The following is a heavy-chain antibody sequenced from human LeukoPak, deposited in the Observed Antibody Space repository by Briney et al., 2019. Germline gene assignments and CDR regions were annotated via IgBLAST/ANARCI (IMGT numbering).Heavy chain of an antibody. CDR1: GFTFSSYA. D-gene: IGHD3-10*01. CDR2: ISGSGGST. Sequence: PGGSLRLSCAASGFTFSSYAMSWVRQAPGKGLEWVSAISGSGGSTYYADSVKGRFTISRDNSKNTLYLQMNSLRAEDTAVYYCAQGRDSVRGVTNPRDPFYGMDVWGQGTTVTVSS. CDR3: AQGRDSVRGVTNPRDPFYGMDV. V-gene: IGHV3-23*01. J-gene: IGHJ6*02.